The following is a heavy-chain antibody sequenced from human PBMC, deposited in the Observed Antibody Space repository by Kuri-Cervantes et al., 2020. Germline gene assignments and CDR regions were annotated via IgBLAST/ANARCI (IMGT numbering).Heavy chain of an antibody. CDR1: GFSFTNYA. Sequence: LSLPCAASGFSFTNYAMTWVRQAPGKGLEWVSLISASGGSTYYADSVKGRFTISRDISKSTLYLQMNSLRAEDTAIYYCAKVRSSGYYYEVFDYWGQGTLVTVSS. V-gene: IGHV3-23*01. J-gene: IGHJ4*02. CDR3: AKVRSSGYYYEVFDY. D-gene: IGHD3-22*01. CDR2: ISASGGST.